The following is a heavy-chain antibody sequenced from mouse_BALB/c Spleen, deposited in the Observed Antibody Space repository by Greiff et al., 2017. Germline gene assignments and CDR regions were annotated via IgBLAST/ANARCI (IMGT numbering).Heavy chain of an antibody. CDR3: ARNHYGTWFDY. J-gene: IGHJ2*01. CDR1: GFSLTSYG. V-gene: IGHV2-2*02. Sequence: VKVVESGPGLVQPSQSLSITCTVSGFSLTSYGVHWVRQSPGKGLEWLGVIWSGGSTDYNAAFISRLSISKDNSKSQVFFKMNSLQANDTAIYYCARNHYGTWFDYWGQGTTLTVSS. D-gene: IGHD1-2*01. CDR2: IWSGGST.